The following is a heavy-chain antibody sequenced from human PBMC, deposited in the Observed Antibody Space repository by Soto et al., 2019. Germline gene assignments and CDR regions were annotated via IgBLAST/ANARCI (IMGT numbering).Heavy chain of an antibody. CDR1: GFTFTNFG. CDR3: AREDSIIIPAVADV. CDR2: VSKSDYT. D-gene: IGHD3-10*01. J-gene: IGHJ4*02. Sequence: GGSLRLSCEVSGFTFTNFGINWVRQAPGKGLEWVSSVSKSDYTYYSESVKGRFTISRGNAKNSVSLQMNNLRAEDTVVYYCAREDSIIIPAVADVWGQGTQVTVSS. V-gene: IGHV3-21*04.